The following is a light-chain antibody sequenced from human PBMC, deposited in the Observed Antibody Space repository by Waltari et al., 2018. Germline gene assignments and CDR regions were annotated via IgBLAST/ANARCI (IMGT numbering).Light chain of an antibody. CDR2: AAS. V-gene: IGKV3-20*01. J-gene: IGKJ1*01. CDR1: QSISRY. Sequence: EIVLPQSLGTLSLSPGERATLSCRASQSISRYLAWYQQKPGQAPRLLIYAASSRATGIPDRFSGSGSGTDFSLTISRLEPEDFAVYYCQNHERLPAMFGQGTKVEIK. CDR3: QNHERLPAM.